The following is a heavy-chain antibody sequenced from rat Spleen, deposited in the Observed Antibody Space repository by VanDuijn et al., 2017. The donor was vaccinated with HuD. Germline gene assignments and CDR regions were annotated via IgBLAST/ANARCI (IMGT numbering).Heavy chain of an antibody. D-gene: IGHD1-6*01. Sequence: EVQLVESGGGAVQPGRSMKLSCAASGFNFNDYWMGWVRQAPKKGLEWVASISYEGSSTYYGDSVKGRCTISRDNAKSTLYLQMDSLRSEDTATYYCATGPRILRLDWFAYWGQGVMVTVSS. V-gene: IGHV5-22*01. J-gene: IGHJ2*01. CDR1: GFNFNDYW. CDR2: ISYEGSST. CDR3: ATGPRILRLDWFAY.